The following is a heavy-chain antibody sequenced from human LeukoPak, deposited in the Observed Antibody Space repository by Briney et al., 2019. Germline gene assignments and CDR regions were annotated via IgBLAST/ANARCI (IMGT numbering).Heavy chain of an antibody. J-gene: IGHJ3*02. Sequence: PSETLSLTCAVYGGSFSGYYWSWIRQAPGKGLEWIGEINRSGSTNYNSSLKSRVTISVDTSKNQFSLKLSSVTAADTAVYYCASSGRVVTASRASFDIWGQGTMVTVSS. V-gene: IGHV4-34*01. D-gene: IGHD2-21*02. CDR1: GGSFSGYY. CDR2: INRSGST. CDR3: ASSGRVVTASRASFDI.